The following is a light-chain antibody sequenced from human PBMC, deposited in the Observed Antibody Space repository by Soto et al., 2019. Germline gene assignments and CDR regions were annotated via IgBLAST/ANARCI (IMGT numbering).Light chain of an antibody. CDR2: GVS. CDR3: QQYVTSPYI. Sequence: EIVLTQSPGTLSWSPGERATLYCWASQTVSSSYLAWYQQKPGQAPRLLIHGVSTRATGIPDRFSGSGSGTDFTLTISRLEPEDFAVYYCQQYVTSPYIFGQGTKLEIK. J-gene: IGKJ2*01. CDR1: QTVSSSY. V-gene: IGKV3-20*01.